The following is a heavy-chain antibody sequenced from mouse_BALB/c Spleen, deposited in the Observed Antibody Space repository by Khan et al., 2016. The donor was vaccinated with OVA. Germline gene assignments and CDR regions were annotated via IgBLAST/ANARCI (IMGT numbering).Heavy chain of an antibody. Sequence: QIQLVQSGPELKKPGETVKISCKASGYTFTNYGMNWVKQAPGKGLKWMGWIYTYTGEPTYADDFKGRFAFSLESSASTAYLQINNLTNEDTATHICEGGDSRAMDYWGQGTSVTVSS. J-gene: IGHJ4*01. CDR1: GYTFTNYG. V-gene: IGHV9-3-1*01. CDR2: IYTYTGEP. CDR3: EGGDSRAMDY. D-gene: IGHD1-1*01.